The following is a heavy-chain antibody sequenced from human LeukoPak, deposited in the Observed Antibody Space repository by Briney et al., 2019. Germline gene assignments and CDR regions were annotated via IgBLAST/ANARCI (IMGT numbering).Heavy chain of an antibody. D-gene: IGHD2-15*01. CDR2: IYYSGST. CDR1: GGSISSYY. V-gene: IGHV4-59*06. J-gene: IGHJ6*03. Sequence: SETLSLTCTVSGGSISSYYWSWIRQHPGKGLEWIGYIYYSGSTYYNPSLKSRVTISVDTSKNQFSLKLSSVTAADTAVYYCARGGPVHYYYYYMDVWGKGTTVTVSS. CDR3: ARGGPVHYYYYYMDV.